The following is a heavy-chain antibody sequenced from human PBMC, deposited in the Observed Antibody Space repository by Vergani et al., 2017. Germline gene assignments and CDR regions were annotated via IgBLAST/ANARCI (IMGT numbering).Heavy chain of an antibody. CDR1: GGTFSSSA. Sequence: QVQLVQSGAEVKKPGSSVKVSCKASGGTFSSSAISWVRPAPGQGLEWMGGIIPIFGTANYAQKFQCSVTITADESTSTAYMELSSLRSAHTAVYYCASVGCSSTSCYMTPDYWGQGTLVTVSS. CDR2: IIPIFGTA. D-gene: IGHD2-2*02. V-gene: IGHV1-69*01. J-gene: IGHJ4*02. CDR3: ASVGCSSTSCYMTPDY.